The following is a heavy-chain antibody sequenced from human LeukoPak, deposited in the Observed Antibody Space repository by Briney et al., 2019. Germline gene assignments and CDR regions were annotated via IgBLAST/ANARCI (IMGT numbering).Heavy chain of an antibody. V-gene: IGHV1-69*05. CDR1: GGTFSSYA. Sequence: ASVKVSCKASGGTFSSYAISWVRQAPGQGLEWMGGIIPIFGTASYAQRFQGRVTMTRDTSTSTVYMELSSLRSEDTAVYYCARERRSGGSLDFDYWGQGTLVTVSP. J-gene: IGHJ4*02. CDR3: ARERRSGGSLDFDY. D-gene: IGHD2-15*01. CDR2: IIPIFGTA.